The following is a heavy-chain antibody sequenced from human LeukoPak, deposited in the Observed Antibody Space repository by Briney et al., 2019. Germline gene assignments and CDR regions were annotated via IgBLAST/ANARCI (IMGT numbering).Heavy chain of an antibody. J-gene: IGHJ5*02. Sequence: GGSLRLSCAASGFTFSSYEMNWVRQAPGKGLEWVSYISSSGSTIYYADSVKGRFTISRDNAKNSLYLQMNSLRAEDTAVYYCARDLHTAMVTYWFDPWGQGTLVTVSS. D-gene: IGHD5-18*01. CDR3: ARDLHTAMVTYWFDP. CDR2: ISSSGSTI. V-gene: IGHV3-48*03. CDR1: GFTFSSYE.